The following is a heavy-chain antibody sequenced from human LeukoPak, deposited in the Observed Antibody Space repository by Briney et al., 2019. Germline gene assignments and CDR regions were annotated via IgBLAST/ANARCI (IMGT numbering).Heavy chain of an antibody. D-gene: IGHD6-13*01. V-gene: IGHV4-34*01. J-gene: IGHJ4*02. CDR3: ARASIAAAGIDY. CDR2: INHSGST. Sequence: SETLSLTCAVYGGSFSGYYWSWIRQPPGKGLEWIGEINHSGSTNYNPSLKSRVTISVDTCKNQFSLKLSSVTAADTAVYYCARASIAAAGIDYWGQGTLVTVSS. CDR1: GGSFSGYY.